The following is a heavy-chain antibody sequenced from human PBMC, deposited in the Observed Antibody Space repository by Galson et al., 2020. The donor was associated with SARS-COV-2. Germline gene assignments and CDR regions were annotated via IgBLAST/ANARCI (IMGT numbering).Heavy chain of an antibody. V-gene: IGHV3-74*01. CDR2: IYIEGIRK. D-gene: IGHD7-27*01. CDR3: ARGDMGNDYFDY. J-gene: IGHJ4*02. CDR1: GLTFSSYW. Sequence: GGSLRLPCAASGLTFSSYWMHWVRQAPGKGLVWVSRIYIEGIRKSYADSLKGRFTISGDNAKNTRYRRMNSLRAEDTAVYYCARGDMGNDYFDYWGQGTLVTVSS.